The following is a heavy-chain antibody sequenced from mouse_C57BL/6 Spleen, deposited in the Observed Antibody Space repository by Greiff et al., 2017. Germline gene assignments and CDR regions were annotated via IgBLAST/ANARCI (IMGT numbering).Heavy chain of an antibody. CDR3: TRSRDGYYDYFDY. Sequence: QVQLQQSGAELVRPGASVTLSCKASGYTFTDYEMHWVKQTPVHGLEWIGAIDPETGGTAYNQKFKGKAILTADKSSSTAYMELRSLTSEDSAVYYCTRSRDGYYDYFDYWGQGTTLTVSS. D-gene: IGHD2-3*01. CDR2: IDPETGGT. V-gene: IGHV1-15*01. CDR1: GYTFTDYE. J-gene: IGHJ2*01.